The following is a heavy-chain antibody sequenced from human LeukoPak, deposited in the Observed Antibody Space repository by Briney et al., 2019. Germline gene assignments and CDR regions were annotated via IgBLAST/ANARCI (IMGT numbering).Heavy chain of an antibody. CDR3: ARDSSYGPYWYFDL. V-gene: IGHV4-59*01. CDR1: GGSISSYY. J-gene: IGHJ2*01. Sequence: SETLSLTCTVSGGSISSYYRSWIRQPPGKGLEWIGYIYYSGSTNYNPSLKSRVTISVDTSKNQFSLKLSSVTAADTAVYYCARDSSYGPYWYFDLWGRGTLVTVSS. D-gene: IGHD3-10*01. CDR2: IYYSGST.